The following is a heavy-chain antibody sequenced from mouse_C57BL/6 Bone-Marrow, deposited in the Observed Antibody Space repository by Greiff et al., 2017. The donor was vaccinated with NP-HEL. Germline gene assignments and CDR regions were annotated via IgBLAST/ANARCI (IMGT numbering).Heavy chain of an antibody. V-gene: IGHV14-2*01. CDR3: ARYRYDYYFDY. D-gene: IGHD2-4*01. CDR2: IDPEDGDT. Sequence: VQLQQSGAELVKPGASVKLSCTASGFNITDYYMHWVKQRTEQGLEWIGRIDPEDGDTNYAPKFQGKATITADTSSNTAYLQLSSLTSEDTAVYYCARYRYDYYFDYWGQGTTLTVSS. J-gene: IGHJ2*01. CDR1: GFNITDYY.